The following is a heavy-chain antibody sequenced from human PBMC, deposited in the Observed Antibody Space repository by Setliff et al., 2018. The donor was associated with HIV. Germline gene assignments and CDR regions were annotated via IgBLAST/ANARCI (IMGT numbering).Heavy chain of an antibody. V-gene: IGHV4-31*03. CDR2: IYYSGTT. Sequence: PSETLSLTCTVPGGPINSGPYYWSWIRQHPGKGLEWIGYIYYSGTTYYNPSLKSRITISVDMSKNQFSLKLSSMTAADTAVYSCARVTTRDSSGYYWGAFDLWGQGTVVTVSS. D-gene: IGHD3-22*01. CDR1: GGPINSGPYY. J-gene: IGHJ3*01. CDR3: ARVTTRDSSGYYWGAFDL.